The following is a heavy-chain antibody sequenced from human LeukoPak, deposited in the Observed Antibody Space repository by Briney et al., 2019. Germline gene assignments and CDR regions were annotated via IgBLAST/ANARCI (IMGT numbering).Heavy chain of an antibody. D-gene: IGHD2-2*01. CDR2: INHSGST. CDR3: ARGLYCSSTSCYENAFDI. V-gene: IGHV4-34*01. Sequence: SETLSLACAVYGGSFSDYYWSWIRQPPGKGLEWIGEINHSGSTNYNPSLKSRVTISVDTSKNQFSLKLSSVTAADTAVYCCARGLYCSSTSCYENAFDIWGQGTMVTVSS. J-gene: IGHJ3*02. CDR1: GGSFSDYY.